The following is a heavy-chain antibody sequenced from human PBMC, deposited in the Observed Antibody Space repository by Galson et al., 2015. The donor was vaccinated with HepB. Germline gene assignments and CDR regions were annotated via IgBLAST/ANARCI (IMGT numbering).Heavy chain of an antibody. D-gene: IGHD3-3*01. CDR1: GGSLSLYY. Sequence: TLSLTCTVSGGSLSLYYWSWIRQPAGKGLEWIGRIYPSGSTHYNPSLTSRVTMSVDTSENQFSLKLTSVTAADTAVYYCARGNGFRSGYYWSFDYWGQGILVTVSS. J-gene: IGHJ4*02. V-gene: IGHV4-4*07. CDR3: ARGNGFRSGYYWSFDY. CDR2: IYPSGST.